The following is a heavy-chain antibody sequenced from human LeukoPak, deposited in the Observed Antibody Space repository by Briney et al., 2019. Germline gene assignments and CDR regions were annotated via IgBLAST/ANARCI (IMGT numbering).Heavy chain of an antibody. Sequence: ASVKVSCKASGYTFTGYYMHWVRQAPGQGLEWMGWINPNSGGTNYAQKFQGRVTMTRDMSIGTAYMELSRLRSDDTAVYYCARGDFDYYDSSGYPGYWGQGTLVTVSS. D-gene: IGHD3-22*01. CDR2: INPNSGGT. CDR1: GYTFTGYY. V-gene: IGHV1-2*02. J-gene: IGHJ4*02. CDR3: ARGDFDYYDSSGYPGY.